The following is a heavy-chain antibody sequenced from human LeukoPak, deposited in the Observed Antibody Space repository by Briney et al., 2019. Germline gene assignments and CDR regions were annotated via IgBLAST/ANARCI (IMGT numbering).Heavy chain of an antibody. CDR2: IKSKIDGGTI. V-gene: IGHV3-15*01. D-gene: IGHD3-22*01. Sequence: GGSLRLSCAASGFTFSNAWMSWVRRAPGKGLEWVGRIKSKIDGGTIDYAAPVKGRFTISRDDSKNTLYLQMNSLKTEDTGAYYCTTFDYYNGSGYYYRFDFWGQGTLVTVSS. CDR1: GFTFSNAW. J-gene: IGHJ4*02. CDR3: TTFDYYNGSGYYYRFDF.